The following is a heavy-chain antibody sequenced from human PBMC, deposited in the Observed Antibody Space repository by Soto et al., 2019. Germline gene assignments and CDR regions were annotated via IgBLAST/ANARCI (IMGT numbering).Heavy chain of an antibody. D-gene: IGHD6-13*01. CDR2: IIPIFGTA. Sequence: SVKFYCKASGGTFSSYAISWVRQAPGQGLECMGWIIPIFGTANYAQKFQGRVTITADESTSTAYMELSSLRSEDTAVYYCARGQQQLVLFGMDVWGQGTTVNVSS. V-gene: IGHV1-69*13. CDR3: ARGQQQLVLFGMDV. J-gene: IGHJ6*02. CDR1: GGTFSSYA.